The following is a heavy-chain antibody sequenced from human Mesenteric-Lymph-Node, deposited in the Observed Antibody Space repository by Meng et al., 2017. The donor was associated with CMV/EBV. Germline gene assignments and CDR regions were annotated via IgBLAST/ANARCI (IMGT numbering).Heavy chain of an antibody. J-gene: IGHJ4*02. CDR3: AAGTGMTDSDY. V-gene: IGHV3-15*01. CDR2: IKRTSDGGAT. D-gene: IGHD1-1*01. Sequence: ETLSLTCAASGFTFSDAWMTWVRQAPGKGLEWVGRIKRTSDGGATDFGASVKGRFTISRDDSKNTLYLEMSGLKIDDTGIYYCAAGTGMTDSDYWGQGTLVTVSS. CDR1: GFTFSDAW.